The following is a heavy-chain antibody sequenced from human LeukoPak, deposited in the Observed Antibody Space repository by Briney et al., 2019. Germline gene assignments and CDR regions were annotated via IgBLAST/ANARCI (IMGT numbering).Heavy chain of an antibody. CDR1: GYTLTQLS. CDR3: ATEANGYFLY. D-gene: IGHD3-22*01. Sequence: ASVKVSCKVSGYTLTQLSIHWVRQAPGKGLEWMGDFDPEDGETIYAQQFQGGLTMTEDTSTDTAYMEVSSLTTEDTAVYYCATEANGYFLYWGQGTLVTVSS. CDR2: FDPEDGET. V-gene: IGHV1-24*01. J-gene: IGHJ4*02.